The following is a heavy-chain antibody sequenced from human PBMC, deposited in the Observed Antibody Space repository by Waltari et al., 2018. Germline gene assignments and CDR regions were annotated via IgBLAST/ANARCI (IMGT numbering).Heavy chain of an antibody. CDR2: IVVANVNT. D-gene: IGHD1-26*01. CDR3: VAAGISGSYYAFDY. CDR1: GFSFSNSA. Sequence: QIQMVQSGPEVKKPGTSVKVSCKASGFSFSNSAVQWVRQARGQRLEWIGGIVVANVNTNYAQKFHERITIARDTSTRTAYMELSSLTSEDTAIYYCVAAGISGSYYAFDYWAQGALVTVSS. V-gene: IGHV1-58*01. J-gene: IGHJ4*02.